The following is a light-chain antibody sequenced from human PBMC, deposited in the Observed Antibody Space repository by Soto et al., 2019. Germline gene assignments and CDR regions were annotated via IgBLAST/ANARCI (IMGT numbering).Light chain of an antibody. Sequence: QSALTQPASVSGSPGQSITISCSGTSSDVGRHNAVSWYQQHPGKVPQLMIYDVSIRPSGISDRLSASKSGNMASLTISGPQAEDESDYYCSSYRVGGSYVFGTGTKLTVL. V-gene: IGLV2-14*03. CDR1: SSDVGRHNA. CDR2: DVS. CDR3: SSYRVGGSYV. J-gene: IGLJ1*01.